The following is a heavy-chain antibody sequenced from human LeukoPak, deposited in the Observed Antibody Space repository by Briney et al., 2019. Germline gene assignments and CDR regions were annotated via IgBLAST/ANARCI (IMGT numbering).Heavy chain of an antibody. CDR3: VSFYETY. J-gene: IGHJ4*02. CDR1: GNCW. Sequence: GGSLRPSCAASGNCWMHWVRQVPGKGLVWVSHINSDGSWTSYADSVKGRFTISKDNAKNTVYLQMNSLRAEDTAVYYCVSFYETYWGRGTLVTVSS. D-gene: IGHD2/OR15-2a*01. CDR2: INSDGSWT. V-gene: IGHV3-74*01.